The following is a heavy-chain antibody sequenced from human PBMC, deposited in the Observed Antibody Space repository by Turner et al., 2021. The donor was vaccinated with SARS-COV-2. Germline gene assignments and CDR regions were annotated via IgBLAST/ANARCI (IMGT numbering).Heavy chain of an antibody. J-gene: IGHJ6*02. Sequence: QVQLQESGPGLVRPSETLSLTCTVSGDSISSQSWCWIRQSPGRGLEWIGYFYKIGSIDYNPTLRSRVTISVDTSKNQLSLNLISMTAADTAVYYCARHQGSTSGYDHGMNVWGQGTAVIVSS. CDR3: ARHQGSTSGYDHGMNV. CDR1: GDSISSQS. CDR2: FYKIGSI. V-gene: IGHV4-59*08. D-gene: IGHD1-1*01.